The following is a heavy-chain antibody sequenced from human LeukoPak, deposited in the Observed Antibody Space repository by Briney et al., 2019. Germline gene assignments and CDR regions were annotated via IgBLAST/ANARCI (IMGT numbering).Heavy chain of an antibody. CDR1: GGSISSYY. CDR3: ARAYRTGYLIFDY. J-gene: IGHJ4*02. CDR2: IYYSGST. Sequence: SETLSLTCTVSGGSISSYYWSWIRQPPGKGLEWIGYIYYSGSTNYNPSLKSRVTISVDASKNQFSLKLSSVTAADTAVYYCARAYRTGYLIFDYWGQGTLVTVSS. V-gene: IGHV4-59*01. D-gene: IGHD3/OR15-3a*01.